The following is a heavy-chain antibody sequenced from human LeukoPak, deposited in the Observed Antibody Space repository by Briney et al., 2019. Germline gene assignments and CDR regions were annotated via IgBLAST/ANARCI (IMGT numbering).Heavy chain of an antibody. CDR3: ATWGHSSQNFDY. CDR1: GFSFSGYG. Sequence: GGSLRLSCAASGFSFSGYGMHWVRQVPGKGLEWVSSISSSSSYIYYADSVKGRFTISRDNAKNSLYLQMNSLRAEDTAVYYCATWGHSSQNFDYWGQGTLVTVSS. CDR2: ISSSSSYI. D-gene: IGHD6-13*01. V-gene: IGHV3-21*01. J-gene: IGHJ4*02.